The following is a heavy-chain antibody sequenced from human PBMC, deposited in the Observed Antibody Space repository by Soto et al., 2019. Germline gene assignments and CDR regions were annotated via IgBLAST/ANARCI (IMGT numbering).Heavy chain of an antibody. CDR1: GGSVSSSDYY. CDR2: IYYSGST. V-gene: IGHV4-61*03. CDR3: ARDRGIRSKNNWFDP. J-gene: IGHJ5*02. D-gene: IGHD3-10*01. Sequence: NPSETLSLTCTVSGGSVSSSDYYWSWIRQPPGKGLEWIGYIYYSGSTNYNPSLKSRVTLSVDTSQNHFSLKLSSVAAADTAVYYCARDRGIRSKNNWFDPWGQGTPVTVPS.